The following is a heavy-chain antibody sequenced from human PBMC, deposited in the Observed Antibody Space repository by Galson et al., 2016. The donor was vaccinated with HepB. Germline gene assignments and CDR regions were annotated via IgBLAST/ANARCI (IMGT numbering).Heavy chain of an antibody. J-gene: IGHJ4*02. CDR3: ARDSAWGYSDY. Sequence: SLRLSCAASGFSFRNYAMLWVRQAPGMGLDWVAVLSYDETKTYYADSVKGRFTVSRDNSKYTLYLQMNSLRPEDTAVYYCARDSAWGYSDYWGQGALVTVSS. CDR2: LSYDETKT. CDR1: GFSFRNYA. V-gene: IGHV3-30-3*01. D-gene: IGHD3-16*01.